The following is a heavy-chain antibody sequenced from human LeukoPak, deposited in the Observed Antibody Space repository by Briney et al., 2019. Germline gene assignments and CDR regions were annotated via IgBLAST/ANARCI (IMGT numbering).Heavy chain of an antibody. Sequence: PVKVSCTASGGTFSSYAISWVRQAPGQGLEWMGRIIPIFGIANYAQKFQGRVTITADKSTSTAYMELSSLRSEDTAVYYCARDDMGPGDLYYFDYWGQGTLVTVSS. D-gene: IGHD7-27*01. CDR3: ARDDMGPGDLYYFDY. CDR2: IIPIFGIA. CDR1: GGTFSSYA. V-gene: IGHV1-69*04. J-gene: IGHJ4*02.